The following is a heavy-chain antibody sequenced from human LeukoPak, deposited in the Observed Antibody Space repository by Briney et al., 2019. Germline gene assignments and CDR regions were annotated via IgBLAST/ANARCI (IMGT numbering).Heavy chain of an antibody. CDR1: GFTFSSYS. J-gene: IGHJ4*02. D-gene: IGHD2-21*02. CDR3: ARDGLVVVTAIDY. CDR2: IISSSSYI. V-gene: IGHV3-21*01. Sequence: GGSLRLSCAASGFTFSSYSMNWVRQAPGKGLEWVSSIISSSSYIYYADSVKGPFTISRDNAKNSLYLQMNSLRAEGTAGYYCARDGLVVVTAIDYWGQGTLVTVSS.